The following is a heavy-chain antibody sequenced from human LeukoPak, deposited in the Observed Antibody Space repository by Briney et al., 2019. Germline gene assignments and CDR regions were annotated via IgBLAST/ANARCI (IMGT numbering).Heavy chain of an antibody. D-gene: IGHD4-17*01. Sequence: GGSLRLSCAASGFTFNNYNMNWVRQAPGRGLEWVSYISSSSSAMYYAGSVKGRFAISRDNVKNSLFLQMNSLRAEDTAVYYCATIYGDYGYWGQGTLVTVSS. CDR3: ATIYGDYGY. J-gene: IGHJ4*02. CDR1: GFTFNNYN. CDR2: ISSSSSAM. V-gene: IGHV3-48*01.